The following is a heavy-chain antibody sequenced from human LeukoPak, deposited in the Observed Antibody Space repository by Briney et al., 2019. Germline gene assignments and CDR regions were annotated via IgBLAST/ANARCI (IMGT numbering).Heavy chain of an antibody. CDR2: INHSGST. J-gene: IGHJ6*02. V-gene: IGHV4-34*01. Sequence: PSETLSLTCAVYGGSFSGYYWSWIRQPPGKGLEWIGEINHSGSTNYNPSLKSRVTISVDTSKNQFSLKLSSVTAADTAVYYCARRGKVYYYGMDVWGQGTTVTVSS. CDR3: ARRGKVYYYGMDV. CDR1: GGSFSGYY.